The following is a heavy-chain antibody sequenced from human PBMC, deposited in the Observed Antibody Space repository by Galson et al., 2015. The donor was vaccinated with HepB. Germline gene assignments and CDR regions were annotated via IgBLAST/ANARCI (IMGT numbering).Heavy chain of an antibody. CDR1: GFTFSSYS. V-gene: IGHV3-48*02. J-gene: IGHJ5*02. Sequence: SLRLSCAGSGFTFSSYSMNWVRLAPGEGPEWVSYISSSSITKNYADSVKGRFTISRDNAKNSLYLQMNSLRDEDAAVYYCARSFIAAAGWFDPWGQGTLVAVSS. D-gene: IGHD6-13*01. CDR2: ISSSSITK. CDR3: ARSFIAAAGWFDP.